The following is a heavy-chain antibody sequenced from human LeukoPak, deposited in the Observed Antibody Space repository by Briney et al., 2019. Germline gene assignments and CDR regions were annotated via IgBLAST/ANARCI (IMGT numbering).Heavy chain of an antibody. D-gene: IGHD2-2*01. J-gene: IGHJ5*02. CDR3: AKDREYQLLPGNWFDP. Sequence: GGSLRLSCADSGFTFSSYAMSWVRQAPGKGLEWVSAISGSGGSTYYADSVKGRFTISRDNSKNTLYLQMNSLRAEDTAVYYCAKDREYQLLPGNWFDPWGQGTLVTVSS. CDR1: GFTFSSYA. CDR2: ISGSGGST. V-gene: IGHV3-23*01.